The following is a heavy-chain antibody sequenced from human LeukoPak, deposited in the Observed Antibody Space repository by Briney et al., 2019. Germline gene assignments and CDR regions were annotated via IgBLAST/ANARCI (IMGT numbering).Heavy chain of an antibody. CDR1: GFTFSSYA. CDR2: ISGSGGST. Sequence: GGSLRLSCAASGFTFSSYAMSWVRQAPGKGLEWVSAISGSGGSTYYADSVKGRFTISRDNSKNTLYLQMNSLRAEDTAVYYCAKVSGNASYNRWTHFDYWGQGTLVTVSS. V-gene: IGHV3-23*01. CDR3: AKVSGNASYNRWTHFDY. J-gene: IGHJ4*02. D-gene: IGHD1-26*01.